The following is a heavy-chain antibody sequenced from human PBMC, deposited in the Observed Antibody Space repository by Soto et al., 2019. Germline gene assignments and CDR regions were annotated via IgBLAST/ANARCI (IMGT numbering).Heavy chain of an antibody. Sequence: SETLSLTCAVYGGSFSGYYWSWIRQPPGKGLEWIGEINHSGSTNYNPSLKSRVTISVDTSKNQFSLKLSSVTAADTAVYYCARGPNILTGYYRGYYYGMDVWGQGTTVT. D-gene: IGHD3-9*01. J-gene: IGHJ6*02. V-gene: IGHV4-34*01. CDR3: ARGPNILTGYYRGYYYGMDV. CDR1: GGSFSGYY. CDR2: INHSGST.